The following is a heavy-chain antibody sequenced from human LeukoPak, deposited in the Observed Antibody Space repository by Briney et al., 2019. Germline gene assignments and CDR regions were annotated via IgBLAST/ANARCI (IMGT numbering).Heavy chain of an antibody. D-gene: IGHD5-12*01. CDR3: ARDGGYDYQAFTN. J-gene: IGHJ4*02. CDR2: TYYSGST. V-gene: IGHV4-59*01. Sequence: SETLSLTCTVPGGSISSYYWSWIRQPPGKGLEWIGYTYYSGSTNYNPSLKSRVTISVDTAKNQFSLKLSSVTAADTAVYYCARDGGYDYQAFTNWGQGTLVTVSS. CDR1: GGSISSYY.